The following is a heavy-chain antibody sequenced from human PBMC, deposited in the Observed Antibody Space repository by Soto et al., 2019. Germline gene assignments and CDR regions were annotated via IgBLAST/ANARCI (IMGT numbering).Heavy chain of an antibody. V-gene: IGHV4-59*12. CDR3: ARRVETTSFCFDP. CDR1: VGFISTYY. CDR2: THNNGRT. Sequence: SLTCTVSVGFISTYYWSWIRQVPGKGLEWIGHTHNNGRTNYIYSPSLKSRVTISVDTSKNQFSLTLRSVTAADTAVYYCARRVETTSFCFDPWGKGTLVTVSS. J-gene: IGHJ5*02. D-gene: IGHD1-1*01.